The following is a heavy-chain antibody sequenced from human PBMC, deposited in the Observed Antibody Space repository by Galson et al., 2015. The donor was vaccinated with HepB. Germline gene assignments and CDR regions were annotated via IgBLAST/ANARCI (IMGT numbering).Heavy chain of an antibody. V-gene: IGHV7-4-1*02. Sequence: SVKVSCKASGYTFNIYAMNWVRQAPGQGLEWMGWINANTGNPTYAQGFTGRFVFTLDTSVSTAYLQLSSLKDEDTAVYYCAREAPGYDYYMDVWGKGTTITVS. CDR2: INANTGNP. CDR1: GYTFNIYA. CDR3: AREAPGYDYYMDV. J-gene: IGHJ6*03. D-gene: IGHD6-6*01.